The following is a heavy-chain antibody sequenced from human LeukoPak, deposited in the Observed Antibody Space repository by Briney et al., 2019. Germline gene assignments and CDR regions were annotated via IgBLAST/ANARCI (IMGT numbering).Heavy chain of an antibody. CDR3: SRESGPFCPFGH. Sequence: SETLSLTCGVSGGSITTTNYWSWVRQPPGGGLGWIGEVSLAGRTRYNPSLKNRVNISIDESKNHLYLNLASVTAADTAVYYCSRESGPFCPFGHWGQGTLVAVTS. V-gene: IGHV4-4*02. D-gene: IGHD1-26*01. J-gene: IGHJ4*02. CDR2: VSLAGRT. CDR1: GGSITTTNY.